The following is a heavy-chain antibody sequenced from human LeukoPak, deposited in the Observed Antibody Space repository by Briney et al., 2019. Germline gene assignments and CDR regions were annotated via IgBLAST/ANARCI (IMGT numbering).Heavy chain of an antibody. Sequence: GGSLRLSCVASAFTFGSYGMHWVRQAPGKGLEWVAVISYDGSGQYYADSLKGRFTISRDNSKNTLYLQMNSLRVEDTAVYYCAKDQRTMTRRMDVWGQGTTVTVSS. D-gene: IGHD2-2*01. CDR1: AFTFGSYG. V-gene: IGHV3-30*18. CDR3: AKDQRTMTRRMDV. CDR2: ISYDGSGQ. J-gene: IGHJ6*02.